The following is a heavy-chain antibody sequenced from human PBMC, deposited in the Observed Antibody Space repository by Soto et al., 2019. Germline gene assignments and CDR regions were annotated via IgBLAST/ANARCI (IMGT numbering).Heavy chain of an antibody. D-gene: IGHD2-2*02. CDR1: GGSVSRGSYY. V-gene: IGHV4-61*01. J-gene: IGHJ6*02. Sequence: SETLSLTCTVSGGSVSRGSYYWSWIRQPPGKGLEWIGYIYYSGSTNYNPSLKSRVTISVDTSKNQFSLKLSSVTAADTAVYYCASVTRTCISTSCYRYYYGMDVWGQGTTVTVSS. CDR2: IYYSGST. CDR3: ASVTRTCISTSCYRYYYGMDV.